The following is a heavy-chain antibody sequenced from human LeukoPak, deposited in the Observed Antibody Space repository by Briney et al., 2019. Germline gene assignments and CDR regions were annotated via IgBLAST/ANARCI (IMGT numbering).Heavy chain of an antibody. CDR3: AKDLSIAVAGTLDY. V-gene: IGHV3-9*01. Sequence: GGSRRLSCAASGFTFDDYAMHWVRQAPGKSLEWVSGISWNSGSIVYADSVKGRFTISRDNAKNSLFLQMNSLRAEDTALYYCAKDLSIAVAGTLDYWGQGTLVTVSS. J-gene: IGHJ4*02. CDR1: GFTFDDYA. D-gene: IGHD6-19*01. CDR2: ISWNSGSI.